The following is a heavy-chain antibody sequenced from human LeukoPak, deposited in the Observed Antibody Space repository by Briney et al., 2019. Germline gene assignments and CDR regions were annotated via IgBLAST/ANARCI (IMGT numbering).Heavy chain of an antibody. J-gene: IGHJ4*02. CDR3: ANMISSSFQIPLDY. CDR2: IYSGGST. V-gene: IGHV3-53*01. D-gene: IGHD6-13*01. CDR1: GFTVSSNY. Sequence: GGSLRLSCAASGFTVSSNYMSWVRQAPGKGLEWVSVIYSGGSTYYADSVKGRFTISRDNSKNTLYLQMNSLRAEDTAVYYCANMISSSFQIPLDYWGQGTLVTVSS.